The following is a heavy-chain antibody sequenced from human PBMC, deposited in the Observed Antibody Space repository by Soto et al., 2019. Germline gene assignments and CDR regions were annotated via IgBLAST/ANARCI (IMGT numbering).Heavy chain of an antibody. D-gene: IGHD2-2*03. J-gene: IGHJ4*02. CDR3: ARDGYCSSTSCPNFDY. Sequence: GGSLRLSCAASGFTFSSYSMNWVRQAPGKGLEWVSSISSSSSYIYYADSVKGRFTISRDNAKNSLYLQMNSLRAEDTAVYYCARDGYCSSTSCPNFDYWGQGTLVTVSS. CDR1: GFTFSSYS. CDR2: ISSSSSYI. V-gene: IGHV3-21*01.